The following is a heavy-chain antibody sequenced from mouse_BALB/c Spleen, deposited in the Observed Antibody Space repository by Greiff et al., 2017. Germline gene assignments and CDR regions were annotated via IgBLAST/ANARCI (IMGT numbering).Heavy chain of an antibody. Sequence: QVQLKESGPDLVAPSQSLSITCTVSGFSLTSYGVHWVRQPPGKGLEWLVVIWSDGSTTYNSALKSSLSISKDNSKSQVFLKMNSLQTDDTAMYYCARNYGNYDYYAMDYWGQGTSVTVSS. J-gene: IGHJ4*01. CDR1: GFSLTSYG. CDR2: IWSDGST. D-gene: IGHD2-1*01. V-gene: IGHV2-6-2*01. CDR3: ARNYGNYDYYAMDY.